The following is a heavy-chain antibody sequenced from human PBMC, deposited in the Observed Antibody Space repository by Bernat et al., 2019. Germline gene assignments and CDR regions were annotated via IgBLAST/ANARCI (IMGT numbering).Heavy chain of an antibody. V-gene: IGHV3-30*18. J-gene: IGHJ4*02. CDR2: ISYDGSNK. CDR1: GFTFSSYS. Sequence: VQLVESGGGLVQPGGSLRLSCAASGFTFSSYSMNWVRQAPGKGLEWVAVISYDGSNKYYADSVKGRFTISRDNSKNTLYLQMNSLRAEDTAVYYCAKVRYYGSGSYPFDYWGQGTLVTVSS. D-gene: IGHD3-10*01. CDR3: AKVRYYGSGSYPFDY.